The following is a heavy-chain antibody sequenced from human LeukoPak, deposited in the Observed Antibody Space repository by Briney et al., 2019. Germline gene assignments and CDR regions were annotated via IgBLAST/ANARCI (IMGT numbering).Heavy chain of an antibody. CDR2: INPSGGST. D-gene: IGHD6-19*01. CDR3: ASSKAVAGPEENDAFDI. V-gene: IGHV1-46*01. CDR1: GYTFTSYY. J-gene: IGHJ3*02. Sequence: ASVKVSCKASGYTFTSYYMHWVRQAPGQGLEWMGIINPSGGSTSYAQKFQGRVTITRNTSISTAYMELSSLRSEDTAVYYCASSKAVAGPEENDAFDIWGQGTMVTVSS.